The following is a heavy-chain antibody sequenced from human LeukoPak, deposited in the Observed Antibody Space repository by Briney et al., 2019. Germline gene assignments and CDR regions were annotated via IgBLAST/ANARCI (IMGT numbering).Heavy chain of an antibody. CDR2: ISYDGSNK. D-gene: IGHD1-26*01. CDR1: GFTFSSYA. Sequence: PGGSLRLSCAASGFTFSSYAMHWVRQAPGKGLEWVAVISYDGSNKYYADSVKGRFTISRDNSKNTLYLQMNSLRAEDTAVYYCARSGSYYVHELCYLDYWGQGTLVTVSS. V-gene: IGHV3-30*04. J-gene: IGHJ4*02. CDR3: ARSGSYYVHELCYLDY.